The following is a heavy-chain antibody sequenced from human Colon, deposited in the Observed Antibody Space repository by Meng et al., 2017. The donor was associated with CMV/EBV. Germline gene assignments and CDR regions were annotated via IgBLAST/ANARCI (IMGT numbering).Heavy chain of an antibody. CDR3: ARGQLWLDS. J-gene: IGHJ5*01. V-gene: IGHV3-21*01. CDR1: GFTVSTYS. Sequence: GESLKISCEASGFTVSTYSLNWVRQAPGKGLEWISSISFSSTHIYYADSVKGRFTISRDNDKNSLYLQMDNLRAEDTAVYYCARGQLWLDSWGQGTLVTVSS. D-gene: IGHD3-10*01. CDR2: ISFSSTHI.